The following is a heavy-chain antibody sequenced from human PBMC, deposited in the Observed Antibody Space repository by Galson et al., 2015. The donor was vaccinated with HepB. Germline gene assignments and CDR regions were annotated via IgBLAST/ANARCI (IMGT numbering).Heavy chain of an antibody. V-gene: IGHV3-23*01. CDR1: GFSFTRYA. Sequence: LRLSCAASGFSFTRYAMTWIRQAPGKGLEWVSSITSSGGNSYYTDSVKGRFTVSRDNSKNTLLLQLDSLRAEDTAMYFCAKDGIMVANNPYHFHYWGQGTLVTVSS. D-gene: IGHD2-15*01. CDR3: AKDGIMVANNPYHFHY. CDR2: ITSSGGNS. J-gene: IGHJ4*02.